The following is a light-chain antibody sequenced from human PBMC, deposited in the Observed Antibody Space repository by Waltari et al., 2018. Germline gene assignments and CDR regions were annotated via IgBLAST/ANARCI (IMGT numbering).Light chain of an antibody. Sequence: QSALTQPASVSGSPGQSITISCTGTSSDVGIYILVSWYQQHPGKAPNLMIYEVSKRPSGVSNRFSGSKSGNTASLTISGLQAEDEADYYCCSYAGGSTPGLVFGTGTKVTVL. V-gene: IGLV2-23*02. CDR1: SSDVGIYIL. CDR2: EVS. J-gene: IGLJ1*01. CDR3: CSYAGGSTPGLV.